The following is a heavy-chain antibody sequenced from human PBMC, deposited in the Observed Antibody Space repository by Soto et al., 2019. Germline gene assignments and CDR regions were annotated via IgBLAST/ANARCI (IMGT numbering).Heavy chain of an antibody. CDR1: GFTFSSYA. V-gene: IGHV3-30-3*01. D-gene: IGHD6-13*01. Sequence: GGSLRLSCAASGFTFSSYAMHWVRQASGKGLEWVAVISYDGSNKYYADSVKGRFTISRDNSKNTLYLQMNSLRAEDTAVYYCARDVAAAGYNWFDPWGQGTLVTVSS. J-gene: IGHJ5*02. CDR2: ISYDGSNK. CDR3: ARDVAAAGYNWFDP.